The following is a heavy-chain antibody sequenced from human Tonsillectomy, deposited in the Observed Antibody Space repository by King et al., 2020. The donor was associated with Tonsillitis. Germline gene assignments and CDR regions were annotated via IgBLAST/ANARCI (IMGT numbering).Heavy chain of an antibody. V-gene: IGHV3-48*03. CDR3: ARAAAGHRYFDY. CDR2: ISSSGISI. Sequence: VQLVESGGGLVQPGGSLRLSCAASGFTFSSYEMNWVRQAPGKGREWVSYISSSGISISYADSVKGRFTISRDNAKNSLYLQMNSLRAEDTAVYYCARAAAGHRYFDYWGQGTLVTFSS. CDR1: GFTFSSYE. D-gene: IGHD6-13*01. J-gene: IGHJ4*02.